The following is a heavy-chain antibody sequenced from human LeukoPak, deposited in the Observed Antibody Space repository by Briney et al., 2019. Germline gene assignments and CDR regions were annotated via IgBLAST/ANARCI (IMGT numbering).Heavy chain of an antibody. CDR1: GXTFSSYA. J-gene: IGHJ4*02. D-gene: IGHD4/OR15-4a*01. CDR2: IWGGGDRT. CDR3: ARYIQLVPFDY. V-gene: IGHV3-23*01. Sequence: PGGSLRLSCAASGXTFSSYAMAWVRQAPGRGLEWVSAIWGGGDRTYYADSVTGRFTISRDNSKNALYLQMNSLRVEDTALYYCARYIQLVPFDYWGQGTPVTVSS.